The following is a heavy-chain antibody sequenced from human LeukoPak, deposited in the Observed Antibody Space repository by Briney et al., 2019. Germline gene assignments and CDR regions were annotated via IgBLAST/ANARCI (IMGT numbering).Heavy chain of an antibody. CDR1: LSGAYISNYY. Sequence: PSETLSLTCTVSLSGAYISNYYWSWIRQPPGKGLEWIGEINHSGSTNYNPSLKSRVTISVDTSKNQFSLKLSSVTAADTAVYYCARGLGIAARPGRRYFDYWGQGTLVTVSS. CDR2: INHSGST. V-gene: IGHV4-34*01. J-gene: IGHJ4*02. CDR3: ARGLGIAARPGRRYFDY. D-gene: IGHD6-6*01.